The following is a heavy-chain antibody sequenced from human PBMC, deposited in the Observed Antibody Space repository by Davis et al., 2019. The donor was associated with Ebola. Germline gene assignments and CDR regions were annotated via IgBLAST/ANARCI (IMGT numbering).Heavy chain of an antibody. V-gene: IGHV3-23*01. CDR2: ISGSGRTT. CDR1: GFTFIDYG. Sequence: GESLKISCAASGFTFIDYGMSWVRQAPGRGLEWVTTISGSGRTTSFIDSVKGRFTISRDKSKKMVYLEMNNLRAEDTATYYCAKARAMGTTTYFDSWGQGTLVTVSS. J-gene: IGHJ4*02. CDR3: AKARAMGTTTYFDS. D-gene: IGHD1-1*01.